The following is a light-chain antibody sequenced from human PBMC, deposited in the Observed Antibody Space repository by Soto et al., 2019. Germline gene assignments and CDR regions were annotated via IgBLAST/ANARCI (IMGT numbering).Light chain of an antibody. CDR1: SSDVGDYDF. CDR3: AAWDDSLSVVV. V-gene: IGLV2-14*01. Sequence: QSALTQPASVSGSPGQSITISCTGTSSDVGDYDFVSWYQQYPGKAPQILIYEVSNRPSGVSDRFSGSKFGNTASLTISGLQPEDESDYYCAAWDDSLSVVVFGGGTKVTVL. CDR2: EVS. J-gene: IGLJ2*01.